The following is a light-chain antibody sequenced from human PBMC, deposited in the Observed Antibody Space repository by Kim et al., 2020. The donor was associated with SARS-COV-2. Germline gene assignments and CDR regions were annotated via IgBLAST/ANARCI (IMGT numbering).Light chain of an antibody. J-gene: IGLJ3*02. CDR3: QSPDSSATWV. CDR2: KDT. CDR1: ALPNQY. V-gene: IGLV3-25*03. Sequence: SYELTQPPSVSVSPGQTARITCSGDALPNQYVYWYQQRPGRAPVLIIYKDTERPSGVPERISGSSSGTTATLTISGVQAEDESDYYCQSPDSSATWVFGEGTQLTVL.